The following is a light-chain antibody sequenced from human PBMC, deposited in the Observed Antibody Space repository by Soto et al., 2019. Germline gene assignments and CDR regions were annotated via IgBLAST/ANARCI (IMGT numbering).Light chain of an antibody. Sequence: EIVLTQFPGTLSLSPGDRATLSCRASQSLSVSYIAWYQQKPGQAPRLLIYGVSTRATGIPARFSGSGSGTDFTLTISSLQPEDFATYYCQRSYSTVTFGQGTRLEVK. CDR3: QRSYSTVT. CDR2: GVS. J-gene: IGKJ5*01. CDR1: QSLSVSY. V-gene: IGKV3-20*01.